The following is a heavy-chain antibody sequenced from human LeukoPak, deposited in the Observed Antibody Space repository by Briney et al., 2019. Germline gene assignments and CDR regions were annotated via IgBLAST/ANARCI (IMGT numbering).Heavy chain of an antibody. CDR2: IPYDGSNK. Sequence: GGSLRLSCEASGFTFSTYGMHRVRQAPGKGLEWITLIPYDGSNKYYADSVKGRFTISRDNSKNTLYLQMNSLRAEDTAVYYCARYYGSGRGYYGLDVRGQGTTVTVSS. CDR3: ARYYGSGRGYYGLDV. J-gene: IGHJ6*02. D-gene: IGHD3-10*01. V-gene: IGHV3-30*03. CDR1: GFTFSTYG.